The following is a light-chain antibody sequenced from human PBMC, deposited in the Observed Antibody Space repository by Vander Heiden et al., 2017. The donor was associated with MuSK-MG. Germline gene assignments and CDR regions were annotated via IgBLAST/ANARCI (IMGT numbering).Light chain of an antibody. CDR3: QQYNNWPPWT. Sequence: DIVLTQSPATLSVSPGERATLSCRASQSVSSDLAWFQQKPGQAPSLLVYGASTRAAGIPARFRGSGSGTEFTLTITSLQSEDFAVYYCQQYNNWPPWTFGQGTKVEIK. V-gene: IGKV3-15*01. J-gene: IGKJ1*01. CDR1: QSVSSD. CDR2: GAS.